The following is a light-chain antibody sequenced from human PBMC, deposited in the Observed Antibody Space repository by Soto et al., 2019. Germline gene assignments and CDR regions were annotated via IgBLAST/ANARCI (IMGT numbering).Light chain of an antibody. V-gene: IGLV2-14*01. J-gene: IGLJ2*01. CDR2: EVS. Sequence: QSALTQPASVSGSPGQSITISCTGTSSDVGDYNYVSWYQQHPGKAPKLIVYEVSHRLSGVSDRFSGSKSGHTASLTISGLLDDDEADYYCSSSITNNIVVFGGGTKLTVL. CDR3: SSSITNNIVV. CDR1: SSDVGDYNY.